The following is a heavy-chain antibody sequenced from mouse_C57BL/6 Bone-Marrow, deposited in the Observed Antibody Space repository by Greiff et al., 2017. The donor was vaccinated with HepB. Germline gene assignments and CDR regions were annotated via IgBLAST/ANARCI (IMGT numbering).Heavy chain of an antibody. J-gene: IGHJ2*01. Sequence: EVKLVESGGGLVKPGGSLKLSCAASGFTFSSYAMSWVRQTPEKRLEWVATISDGGSYTYYPDNVKGRFTISRDNAKNNLYLQMSHLKSEDTAMYYCARDSAIYYYGSSYYFDYWGQGTTLTVSS. V-gene: IGHV5-4*01. CDR1: GFTFSSYA. D-gene: IGHD1-1*01. CDR2: ISDGGSYT. CDR3: ARDSAIYYYGSSYYFDY.